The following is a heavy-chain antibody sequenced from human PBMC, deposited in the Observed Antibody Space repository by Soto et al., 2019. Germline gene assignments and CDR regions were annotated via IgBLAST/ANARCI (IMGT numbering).Heavy chain of an antibody. D-gene: IGHD6-19*01. V-gene: IGHV1-18*01. Sequence: ASVKVSCQASGSTVTRYGIRWVRQAPGQGLEWMGWISDYNGNTNYAQKLQGRVTMTTDTSTSTAYMELRSLRSDDTAVYYCARGGVGSGGSSGFDYWGQGTLVPVSS. J-gene: IGHJ4*02. CDR2: ISDYNGNT. CDR1: GSTVTRYG. CDR3: ARGGVGSGGSSGFDY.